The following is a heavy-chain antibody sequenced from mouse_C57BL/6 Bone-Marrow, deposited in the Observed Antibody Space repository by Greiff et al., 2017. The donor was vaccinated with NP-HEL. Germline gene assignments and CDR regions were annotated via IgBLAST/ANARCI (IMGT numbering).Heavy chain of an antibody. CDR1: GFTFSDYG. J-gene: IGHJ3*01. V-gene: IGHV5-17*01. D-gene: IGHD2-3*01. CDR2: ISSGSSTI. Sequence: EVKLMESGGGLVKPGGSLKLSCAASGFTFSDYGMHWVRQAPEKGLEWVAYISSGSSTIYYADTVKGRFTISRDNAKNTLFLQMTSLRSEDTAMYYCARGAPLYDGYYFWFAYWGQGTLVTVSA. CDR3: ARGAPLYDGYYFWFAY.